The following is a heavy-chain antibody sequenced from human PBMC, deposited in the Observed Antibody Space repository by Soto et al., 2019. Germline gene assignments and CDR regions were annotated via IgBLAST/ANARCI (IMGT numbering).Heavy chain of an antibody. J-gene: IGHJ6*01. Sequence: SVKVSCKASGCTFSSYAISWVRQAPGQGLEWMGGIIPIFGTANYAQKFQGRVTITADESTSTAYMELSSLRSEDTAVYYCAFYGDVNYYSYGMEVWGQGTTGNVSS. CDR3: AFYGDVNYYSYGMEV. V-gene: IGHV1-69*13. CDR2: IIPIFGTA. D-gene: IGHD4-17*01. CDR1: GCTFSSYA.